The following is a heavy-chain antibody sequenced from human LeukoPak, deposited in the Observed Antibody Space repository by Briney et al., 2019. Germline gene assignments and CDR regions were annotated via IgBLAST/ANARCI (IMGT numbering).Heavy chain of an antibody. CDR2: ISYDGSNK. Sequence: PGGSLRLSCAASGFTFSSYGMHWVRQAPGKGLEWVAVISYDGSNKYYADSVKGRFTISRDNSKNTLYLQTNSLRAEDTAVYYCANELDSIAVAGTPDYWGQGTLVTVSS. D-gene: IGHD6-19*01. CDR3: ANELDSIAVAGTPDY. J-gene: IGHJ4*02. V-gene: IGHV3-30*18. CDR1: GFTFSSYG.